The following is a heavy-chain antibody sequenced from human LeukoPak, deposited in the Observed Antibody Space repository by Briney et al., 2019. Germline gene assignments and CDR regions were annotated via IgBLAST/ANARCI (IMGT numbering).Heavy chain of an antibody. CDR2: IIPIFGTA. V-gene: IGHV1-69*05. D-gene: IGHD3-3*01. J-gene: IGHJ4*02. CDR1: GGTFSSYA. Sequence: GSSVKVSCKASGGTFSSYAISLVRQAPGQGLEWMGGIIPIFGTANYAQKFQGRVTITTDESTSTAYMELSSLRSEDTAVYYCARVSTIFGGGADYWGQGTLVTVSS. CDR3: ARVSTIFGGGADY.